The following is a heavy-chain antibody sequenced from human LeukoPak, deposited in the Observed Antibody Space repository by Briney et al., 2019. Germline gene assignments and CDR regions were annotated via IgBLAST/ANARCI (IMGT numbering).Heavy chain of an antibody. D-gene: IGHD3-22*01. J-gene: IGHJ4*02. CDR3: ARITYYYDSSGYYYVPFDY. V-gene: IGHV1-8*03. Sequence: GASVKVSCKASGYTFTSYDINWVRQATGQGLEWMGWMSPNSGNTGYAQKFQGRVTITRNTSISTAYMELSSLRSEDTAVYYCARITYYYDSSGYYYVPFDYWGQGTLVTVSS. CDR1: GYTFTSYD. CDR2: MSPNSGNT.